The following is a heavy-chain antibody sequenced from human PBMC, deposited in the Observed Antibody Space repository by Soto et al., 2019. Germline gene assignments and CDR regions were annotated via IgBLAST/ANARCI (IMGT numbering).Heavy chain of an antibody. Sequence: QLQLQESGPGLVKPSETLSLTCTVSGGSISSSSYYWGWIRQPPGKGLEWIGSIYYSGSTYYNPSLKSRVTISVDTSKNQFSLKLSSVTAADTAVYYCARGISSGWYRGYFDYWGQGTLVTVSS. J-gene: IGHJ4*02. CDR2: IYYSGST. V-gene: IGHV4-39*01. CDR1: GGSISSSSYY. D-gene: IGHD6-19*01. CDR3: ARGISSGWYRGYFDY.